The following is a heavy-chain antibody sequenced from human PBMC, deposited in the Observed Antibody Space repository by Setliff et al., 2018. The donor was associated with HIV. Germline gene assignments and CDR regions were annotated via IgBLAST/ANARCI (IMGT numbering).Heavy chain of an antibody. D-gene: IGHD2-2*01. CDR3: ATFVPTALY. CDR2: ISPYNGNT. Sequence: GASVMVSCKASGYTFTSYGITWVRQAPGQGLEWMGWISPYNGNTNYAQKLQGRVTMTTDTSTSTAYMELRSLRSDDTAVYYCATFVPTALYWGQGTLVTVSS. CDR1: GYTFTSYG. V-gene: IGHV1-18*01. J-gene: IGHJ4*02.